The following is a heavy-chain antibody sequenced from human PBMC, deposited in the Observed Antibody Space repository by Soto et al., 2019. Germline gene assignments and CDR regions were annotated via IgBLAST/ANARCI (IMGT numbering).Heavy chain of an antibody. J-gene: IGHJ4*02. D-gene: IGHD2-15*01. Sequence: GASVKVSCKASGYTFTSYGISCVRQAPGQGLEWMGWISAYNGNTNYAQKLQGRVTMTTDTSTSTAYMELRSLRSDDTAVYYCATSPGGGYCSGGSCPNQYHFDYWGQGTLVTVSS. CDR1: GYTFTSYG. CDR3: ATSPGGGYCSGGSCPNQYHFDY. CDR2: ISAYNGNT. V-gene: IGHV1-18*01.